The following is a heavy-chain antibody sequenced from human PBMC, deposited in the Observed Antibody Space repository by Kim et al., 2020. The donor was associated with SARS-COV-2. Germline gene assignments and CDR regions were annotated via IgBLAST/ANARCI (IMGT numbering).Heavy chain of an antibody. Sequence: ASVKVSCKASGYTFTGYYMHWVRQAPGQGLEWMGWINPNSGGTNYAQKFQGWVTMTRDTSISTAYMELSRLRSDDTAVYYCARDLVEGQYGMDVWGQGTTVTVSS. CDR2: INPNSGGT. V-gene: IGHV1-2*04. CDR1: GYTFTGYY. D-gene: IGHD2-15*01. J-gene: IGHJ6*02. CDR3: ARDLVEGQYGMDV.